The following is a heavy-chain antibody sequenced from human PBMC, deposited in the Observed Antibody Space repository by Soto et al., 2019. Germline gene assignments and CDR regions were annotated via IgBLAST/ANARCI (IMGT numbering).Heavy chain of an antibody. V-gene: IGHV3-23*01. Sequence: PGGSLRLSCAASGFTFSSYAMSWVRQAPGKGLEWVSAISGSGGSTYYADSVKGRFTISRDNSKNTLYLQMNSLRAEDTAVYYCAKLIGRITLPFYYFDYWGQGTLVTVSS. D-gene: IGHD1-20*01. CDR1: GFTFSSYA. CDR2: ISGSGGST. CDR3: AKLIGRITLPFYYFDY. J-gene: IGHJ4*02.